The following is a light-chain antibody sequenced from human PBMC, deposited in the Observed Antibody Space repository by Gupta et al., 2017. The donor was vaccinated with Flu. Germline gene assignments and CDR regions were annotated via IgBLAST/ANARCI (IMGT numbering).Light chain of an antibody. CDR2: STN. J-gene: IGLJ3*02. V-gene: IGLV8-61*01. CDR3: VLYMGSGWV. CDR1: SGSVSTSYY. Sequence: QTVVTQEPSFSVSPGGTVTLTCGLSSGSVSTSYYPSWYQQTPGQAPRTLIYSTNTRSSGVPDRFSGSILGNKAALTITGAQADDESYYYCVLYMGSGWVFGGGTKLTVL.